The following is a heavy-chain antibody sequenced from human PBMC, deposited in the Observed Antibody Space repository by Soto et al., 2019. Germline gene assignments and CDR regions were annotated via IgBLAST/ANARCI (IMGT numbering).Heavy chain of an antibody. J-gene: IGHJ4*02. CDR3: ARTYYDFWSGYYRYFDY. V-gene: IGHV4-39*01. CDR2: IYYSGST. CDR1: GGSISSSSYY. D-gene: IGHD3-3*01. Sequence: SETLSLTCTVSGGSISSSSYYWGWIRQPPGKGLEWIGSIYYSGSTYYNPSLKSRVTISVDTSKNQFSLKLSSVTAADTAVYYCARTYYDFWSGYYRYFDYWGQGTLVTVSS.